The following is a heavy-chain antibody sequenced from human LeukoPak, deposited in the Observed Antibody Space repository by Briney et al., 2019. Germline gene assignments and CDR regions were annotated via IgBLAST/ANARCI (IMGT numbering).Heavy chain of an antibody. D-gene: IGHD5-18*01. J-gene: IGHJ4*02. CDR2: IYHSGST. V-gene: IGHV4-38-2*02. Sequence: SETLSLTCTVSGYSISSGYYWGWIRRPPGKGLEWIGSIYHSGSTYYNPSLKSRVTISVDTSKNQFSLKLSSVTAADTAVYYCARVAWRLSYGPPYFDYWGQGTLVTVSS. CDR3: ARVAWRLSYGPPYFDY. CDR1: GYSISSGYY.